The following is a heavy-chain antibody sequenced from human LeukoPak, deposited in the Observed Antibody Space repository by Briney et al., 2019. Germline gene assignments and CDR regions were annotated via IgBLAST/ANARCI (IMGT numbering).Heavy chain of an antibody. V-gene: IGHV1-46*01. D-gene: IGHD5-18*01. Sequence: GASVKVSCKASGYTFTSYYMHWVRQAPGQGLEWMGIINPSGGSTSYAQKFQGRVTLTRNTSISTAYMELSSLRSEDAAVYYCARGLGRTAMVTRGEVRFDYWGQGTLVTVSS. J-gene: IGHJ4*02. CDR3: ARGLGRTAMVTRGEVRFDY. CDR2: INPSGGST. CDR1: GYTFTSYY.